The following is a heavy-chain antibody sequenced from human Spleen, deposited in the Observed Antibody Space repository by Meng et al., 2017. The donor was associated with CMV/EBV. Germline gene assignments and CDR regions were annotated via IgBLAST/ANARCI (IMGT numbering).Heavy chain of an antibody. J-gene: IGHJ4*02. Sequence: GESLKISCVASGFTFEDNGMTWVRQAPGKGLEWFSGINWNGDKTYYVDSVKGRFTISRDNAKNSLYLQMNSLRAEDTALYYCARDAYWGQGTLVTVSS. CDR3: ARDAY. V-gene: IGHV3-20*04. CDR2: INWNGDKT. CDR1: GFTFEDNG.